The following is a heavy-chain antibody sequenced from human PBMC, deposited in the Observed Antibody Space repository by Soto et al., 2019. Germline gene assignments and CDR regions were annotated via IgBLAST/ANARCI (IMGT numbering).Heavy chain of an antibody. CDR3: ARGYRDHGADHDAFDI. Sequence: ASVKVSCKASGYTFTSYAMHWVRQAPGQRLEWMGWINAGNGNTKYSQKFQGRVTITRDTSASTAYMELSSLRSEDTAVYYCARGYRDHGADHDAFDIWGQGTTVTVSS. V-gene: IGHV1-3*01. CDR1: GYTFTSYA. D-gene: IGHD4-17*01. CDR2: INAGNGNT. J-gene: IGHJ3*02.